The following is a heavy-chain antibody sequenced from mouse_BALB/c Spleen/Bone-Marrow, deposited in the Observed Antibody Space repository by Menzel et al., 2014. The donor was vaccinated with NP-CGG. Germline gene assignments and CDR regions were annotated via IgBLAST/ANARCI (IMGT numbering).Heavy chain of an antibody. V-gene: IGHV1-7*01. D-gene: IGHD1-1*01. CDR2: INPITGYT. CDR3: ARADYYGSRYFDV. Sequence: VQRVESGAELAKPGASVTMSCKASGYTFTIYWMHWVKRRPGQGLEWIGYINPITGYTDYNQNFKDKASLTADKSSSTAYMQLNSLTSDDSAVYYCARADYYGSRYFDVWGAGTTVTVSS. CDR1: GYTFTIYW. J-gene: IGHJ1*01.